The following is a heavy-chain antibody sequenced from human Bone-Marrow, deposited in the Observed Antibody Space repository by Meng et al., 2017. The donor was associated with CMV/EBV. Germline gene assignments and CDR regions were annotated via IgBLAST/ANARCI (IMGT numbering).Heavy chain of an antibody. V-gene: IGHV3-23*01. CDR2: ISGSGGST. J-gene: IGHJ3*02. Sequence: GESLKISCAASGFTFSSYAMSWVRQAPGKGLEWVSAISGSGGSTYYADSVKGRFTISRDNSKNTLYLQMNSLRAEDTAVYYCTTGWTARSGAFGIWGQGTRVTVSS. CDR3: TTGWTARSGAFGI. CDR1: GFTFSSYA. D-gene: IGHD2-15*01.